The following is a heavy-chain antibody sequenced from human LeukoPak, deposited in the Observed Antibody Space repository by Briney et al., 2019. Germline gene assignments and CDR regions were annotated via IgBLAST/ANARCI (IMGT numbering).Heavy chain of an antibody. CDR2: ISAYDGNT. CDR3: ARDKVIATAGTPNWFDP. D-gene: IGHD6-13*01. V-gene: IGHV1-18*01. Sequence: ASVKVSCKASGYTFNRFGISWVRQAPGQGLEWLGRISAYDGNTNYAQNVQGRVTMTTDTSTSTAYMELRSLRYDDTAVYYCARDKVIATAGTPNWFDPWGQGTLVTVSS. CDR1: GYTFNRFG. J-gene: IGHJ5*02.